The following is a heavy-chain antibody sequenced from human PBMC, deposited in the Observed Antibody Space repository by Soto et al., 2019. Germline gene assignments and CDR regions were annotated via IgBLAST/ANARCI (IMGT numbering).Heavy chain of an antibody. D-gene: IGHD5-12*01. CDR3: ARAQRGYSGYDDY. CDR1: GGSFSGYY. CDR2: INHSGST. Sequence: QVQLQQWGAGLLKPSETLSLTCAVYGGSFSGYYWSWIRQPPGKGREWIGEINHSGSTNYNPSLKSRVTISVDTSKNQFSLKLSSVTAADTAVYYCARAQRGYSGYDDYWGQGTLVTVSS. V-gene: IGHV4-34*01. J-gene: IGHJ4*02.